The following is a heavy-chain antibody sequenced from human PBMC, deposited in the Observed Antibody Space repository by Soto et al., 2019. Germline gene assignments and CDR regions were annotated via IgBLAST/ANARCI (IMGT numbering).Heavy chain of an antibody. CDR3: ARAVSGPYYFDY. V-gene: IGHV4-34*01. Sequence: QVQLQQWGAGLLKPSETLSLTCAVYGGSFSGYYWSWIRQPPGKGLEWIGEINHSGSTNYNPSLKSRVTISVDTSKNQFSLKLSSVTAADTALYYCARAVSGPYYFDYWGQGTLVTVSS. CDR2: INHSGST. D-gene: IGHD6-19*01. J-gene: IGHJ4*02. CDR1: GGSFSGYY.